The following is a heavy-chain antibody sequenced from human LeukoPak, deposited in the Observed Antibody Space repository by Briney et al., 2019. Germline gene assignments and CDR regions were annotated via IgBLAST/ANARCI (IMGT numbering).Heavy chain of an antibody. V-gene: IGHV3-23*01. J-gene: IGHJ4*02. CDR1: GFTFTTFA. CDR2: ITANGIDT. D-gene: IGHD2-8*02. Sequence: GGSLRLSCAASGFTFTTFAMNWVRRAPGKRLEWVSSITANGIDTFHANSVKGRFTISRDNSQNTVYLQMNSLRAEDTAVYYCAEGSRESCTGVFCYPFDYWGQGILVTVSS. CDR3: AEGSRESCTGVFCYPFDY.